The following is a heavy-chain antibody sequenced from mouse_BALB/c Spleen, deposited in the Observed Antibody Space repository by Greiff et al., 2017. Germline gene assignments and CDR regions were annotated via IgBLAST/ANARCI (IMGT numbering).Heavy chain of an antibody. Sequence: EVQVEESGPGLVKPSQSLSLTCSVTGYSITSGYYWNWIRQFPGNKLEWMGYISYDGSNNYNPSLKNRISITRDTSKNQFFLKLNSVTTEDTATYYCATSDAANAMDYWGQGTSVTVSS. J-gene: IGHJ4*01. CDR2: ISYDGSN. CDR3: ATSDAANAMDY. CDR1: GYSITSGYY. V-gene: IGHV3-6*02.